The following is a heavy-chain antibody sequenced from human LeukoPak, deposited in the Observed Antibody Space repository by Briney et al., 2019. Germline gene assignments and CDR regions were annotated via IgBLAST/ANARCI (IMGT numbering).Heavy chain of an antibody. V-gene: IGHV3-53*01. Sequence: GVSLRRSCAGSGFTGSRNYRRWVRQAPGRGREWGSIIYSAGDTYYADSVKGRLTIYRDNTKHPLYLQMNNLRAEASAVYFCARDRRFGTAWYIWNWGQGTLVAVSS. CDR3: ARDRRFGTAWYIWN. D-gene: IGHD1-1*01. J-gene: IGHJ4*02. CDR1: GFTGSRNY. CDR2: IYSAGDT.